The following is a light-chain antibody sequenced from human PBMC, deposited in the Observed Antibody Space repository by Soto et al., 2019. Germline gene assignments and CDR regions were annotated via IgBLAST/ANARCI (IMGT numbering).Light chain of an antibody. CDR2: GAS. J-gene: IGKJ2*01. Sequence: EIVMTQSPVTLSVSPGERATLSCRASQSVSSRLAWYQQKPGQAPRLLIHGASTRATGIPARFSGSGSGTEFTLTISSLQSEDFAVYYCQQYKNWPPEYTFGQGTKLEIK. CDR3: QQYKNWPPEYT. V-gene: IGKV3-15*01. CDR1: QSVSSR.